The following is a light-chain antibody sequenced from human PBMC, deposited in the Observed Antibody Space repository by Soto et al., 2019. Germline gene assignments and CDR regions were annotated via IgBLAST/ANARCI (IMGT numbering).Light chain of an antibody. CDR3: QQNSTSRSWT. Sequence: EIVMAQSPATLSVSPGERATLSCRASQSVSNFLVWYQQKLGQAPRLLIFAASSRATGIPDRFSGSGSGTDFTLTISRLDPEDFAVYYCQQNSTSRSWTFGQGTKVDI. J-gene: IGKJ1*01. CDR1: QSVSNF. V-gene: IGKV3-20*01. CDR2: AAS.